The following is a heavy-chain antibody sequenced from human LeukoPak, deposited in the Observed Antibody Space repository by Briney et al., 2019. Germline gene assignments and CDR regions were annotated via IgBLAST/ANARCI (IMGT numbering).Heavy chain of an antibody. V-gene: IGHV1-24*01. J-gene: IGHJ6*03. CDR3: TTALSDYYMDV. CDR1: GYTVTELS. Sequence: ASVKVSCKVSGYTVTELSMHWVRQAPGKGLEWMGTFDHEDGVRTYAQKFQGRVTLTEDTSTDTAYMELNSLISEDTAVYYCTTALSDYYMDVWGKGTTVTVSS. CDR2: FDHEDGVR.